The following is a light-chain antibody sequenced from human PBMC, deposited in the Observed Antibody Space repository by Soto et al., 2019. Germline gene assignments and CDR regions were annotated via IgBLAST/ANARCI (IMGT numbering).Light chain of an antibody. J-gene: IGKJ4*01. CDR2: GAS. V-gene: IGKV3-20*01. CDR3: QRYGGSPLVS. Sequence: IVLTQSPGTLSLSPGDRATLSCRASQSVSNNYLAWYQQKPGQAPRLLISGASSRATGTPDRFSGSGSGRAFTLTISSLEPEDFAVYYCQRYGGSPLVSFGGGTKVEIK. CDR1: QSVSNNY.